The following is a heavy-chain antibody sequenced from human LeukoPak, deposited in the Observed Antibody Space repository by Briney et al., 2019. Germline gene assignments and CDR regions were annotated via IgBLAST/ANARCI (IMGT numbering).Heavy chain of an antibody. CDR2: ISGDGGTI. CDR3: AKELYGNPSGY. CDR1: GFTLRSSA. D-gene: IGHD2-8*01. J-gene: IGHJ4*02. Sequence: GGSLRLSCAASGFTLRSSALSWVRQAPGKGLEWVSAISGDGGTISYAASVRGRFTISRDNAKNTLFLQMSSLRAGDTALYYCAKELYGNPSGYWGQGTRVTVSS. V-gene: IGHV3-23*01.